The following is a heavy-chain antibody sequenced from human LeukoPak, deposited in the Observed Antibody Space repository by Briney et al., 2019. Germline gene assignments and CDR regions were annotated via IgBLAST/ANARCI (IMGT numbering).Heavy chain of an antibody. Sequence: GGSLRLSCAASGFTINNNYMNWVRQAPGKGLEWVSVIYSSGNTYYADSVKGRFTISRDNSKNTLYLQMNSLRAEDTAIYYCARSWDARLNFDYWGQGTLVTVSS. J-gene: IGHJ4*02. V-gene: IGHV3-66*02. CDR1: GFTINNNY. CDR2: IYSSGNT. D-gene: IGHD1-26*01. CDR3: ARSWDARLNFDY.